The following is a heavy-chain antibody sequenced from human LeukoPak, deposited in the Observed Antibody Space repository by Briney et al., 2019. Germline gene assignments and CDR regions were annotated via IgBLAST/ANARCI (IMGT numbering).Heavy chain of an antibody. J-gene: IGHJ6*03. Sequence: SETLSLTCTVSGGSISSYYWSWIRQPPGKGLEWIGYIYTSGSTNYNPSLKSRVTISVDTSKTQFSLKLSSVTAADTAVYYCARHKRQPLGNYYYYYYMDVWGKGTTVTVSS. V-gene: IGHV4-4*09. CDR2: IYTSGST. CDR3: ARHKRQPLGNYYYYYYMDV. D-gene: IGHD6-13*01. CDR1: GGSISSYY.